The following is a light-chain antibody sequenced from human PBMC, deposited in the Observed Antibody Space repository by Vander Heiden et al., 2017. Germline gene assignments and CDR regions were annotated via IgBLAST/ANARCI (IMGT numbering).Light chain of an antibody. J-gene: IGKJ4*01. V-gene: IGKV3-11*01. CDR1: QSVSSY. CDR3: QQHNNWPPLT. CDR2: DAS. Sequence: EIVLTPSPATLSLSPGERATLSCRASQSVSSYLAWYQQKPGQAPRLLIYDASNRAAGIPARFSGSGSVTDFTLTISSLEPEDFAVYYCQQHNNWPPLTFGGGTKVEIK.